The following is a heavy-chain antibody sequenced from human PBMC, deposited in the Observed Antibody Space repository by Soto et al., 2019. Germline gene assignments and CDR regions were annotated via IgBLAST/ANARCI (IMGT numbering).Heavy chain of an antibody. D-gene: IGHD5-18*01. CDR1: GYTFTSYG. V-gene: IGHV1-18*01. Sequence: QVQLVQSGAEVKKPGASVKVSCKASGYTFTSYGINWVRQAPGQGLEWMGWVNIYKGNTNYAQKLQGRVTMTTDTSTSTAYLELRSLRSDDTAEYYCARERGGYSYGDYWGQGTQVTVSS. CDR2: VNIYKGNT. J-gene: IGHJ4*02. CDR3: ARERGGYSYGDY.